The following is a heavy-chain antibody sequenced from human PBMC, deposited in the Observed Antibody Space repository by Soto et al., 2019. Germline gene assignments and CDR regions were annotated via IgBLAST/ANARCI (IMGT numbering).Heavy chain of an antibody. V-gene: IGHV1-69*08. CDR3: AREGYCSGGSCHKFDY. J-gene: IGHJ4*02. Sequence: QVQLVQSGAEVKKPGSSVKVSCKASGGTFSSYTISWVRQAPGQGLEWMGRIIPILGIANYAQKFQGRVTITADKSTSTAYMELSSLRSEDTAVYYCAREGYCSGGSCHKFDYWGQGTLVTVSS. CDR1: GGTFSSYT. CDR2: IIPILGIA. D-gene: IGHD2-15*01.